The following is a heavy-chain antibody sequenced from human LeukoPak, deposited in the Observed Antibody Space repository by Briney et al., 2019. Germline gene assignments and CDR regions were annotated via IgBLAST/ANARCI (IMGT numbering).Heavy chain of an antibody. J-gene: IGHJ5*02. Sequence: GASVKVSCKASGGTFSSYAISWVRQAPGQGLEWMGGIIPIFGTANYAQKFQGRVTITADESMSTAYMELSSLRSEDTAVYYCAREANNDILTAPMVGNWFDPWGQGTLVTVFS. CDR3: AREANNDILTAPMVGNWFDP. V-gene: IGHV1-69*13. D-gene: IGHD3-9*01. CDR2: IIPIFGTA. CDR1: GGTFSSYA.